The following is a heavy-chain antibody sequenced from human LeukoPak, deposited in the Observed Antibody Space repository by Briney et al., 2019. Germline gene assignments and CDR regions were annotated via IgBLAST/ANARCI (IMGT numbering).Heavy chain of an antibody. V-gene: IGHV3-21*01. CDR2: ISSSSSYI. D-gene: IGHD1-1*01. Sequence: GGSLGLSCAASGFTFSSYSMNWVRQAPGKGLEWVSSISSSSSYIYYADSVKGRFTISRDNAKNSLYLQMNSLRAEDTAVYYCARYDVQNDLDYWGQGTLVTVSS. CDR3: ARYDVQNDLDY. J-gene: IGHJ4*02. CDR1: GFTFSSYS.